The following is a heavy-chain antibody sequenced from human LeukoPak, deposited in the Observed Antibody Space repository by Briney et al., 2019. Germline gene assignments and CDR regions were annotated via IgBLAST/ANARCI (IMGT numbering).Heavy chain of an antibody. J-gene: IGHJ6*03. CDR2: FSGSGGRT. CDR3: AKETAGGSLLGNYYYVDV. CDR1: GITHSSYA. V-gene: IGHV3-23*01. D-gene: IGHD1-26*01. Sequence: GGSLRLSCAASGITHSSYAMSWVRQAPGKGLEWVLGFSGSGGRTYYADSVKGRFAISRDNSKNTLYLQMNSLRAEDTAVYYCAKETAGGSLLGNYYYVDVWGKGTTVTVSS.